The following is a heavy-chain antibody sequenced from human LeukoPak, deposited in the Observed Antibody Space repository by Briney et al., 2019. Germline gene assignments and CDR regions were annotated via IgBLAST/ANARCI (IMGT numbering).Heavy chain of an antibody. CDR2: ISGSDDNT. V-gene: IGHV3-23*01. CDR1: GFTFNNYA. Sequence: GGSLRLSCAASGFTFNNYAMSWVRQAPGKGLEWVSAISGSDDNTYYADSVKGRFTISRDISKNTLYLQMNSLRADDTAVYYCANDFDHWGQGTLVTVSS. CDR3: ANDFDH. J-gene: IGHJ4*02.